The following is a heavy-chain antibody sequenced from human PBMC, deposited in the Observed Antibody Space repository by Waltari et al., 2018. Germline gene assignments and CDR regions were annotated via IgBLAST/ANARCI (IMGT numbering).Heavy chain of an antibody. CDR2: IYYSGST. Sequence: ISSGGYYWSWIRQHPGKGLEWIGYIYYSGSTYYNPSLKSRVTISVDTSKNQFSLKLSSVTAADTAVYYCARDAGYYDPPDYWGQGTLVTVSS. CDR3: ARDAGYYDPPDY. J-gene: IGHJ4*02. CDR1: ISSGGYY. V-gene: IGHV4-31*02. D-gene: IGHD3-22*01.